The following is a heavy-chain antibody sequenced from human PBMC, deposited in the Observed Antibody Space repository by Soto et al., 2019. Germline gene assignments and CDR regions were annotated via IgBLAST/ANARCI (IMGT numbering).Heavy chain of an antibody. Sequence: SETLSLTCALYGGSFDGYYWGWIRQSPGKGLEWIGSVFHSGTTYSTPSLKTRLTISVDTSKNQFSLDLNAVTAADTAVYYCVRDFGDLHDFWSGSDYWGQGIPVTVSS. CDR1: GGSFDGYY. V-gene: IGHV4-34*11. J-gene: IGHJ4*02. D-gene: IGHD3-3*01. CDR3: VRDFGDLHDFWSGSDY. CDR2: VFHSGTT.